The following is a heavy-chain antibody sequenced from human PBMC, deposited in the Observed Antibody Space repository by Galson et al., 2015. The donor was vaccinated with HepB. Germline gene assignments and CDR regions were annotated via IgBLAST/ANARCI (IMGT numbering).Heavy chain of an antibody. J-gene: IGHJ4*02. V-gene: IGHV3-23*01. CDR3: AKYCSGGSCYFPPGYGDETEGY. Sequence: SLRLSCAASGFTFSSYAMSWVRQAPGKGLEWVSAISGSGGSTYYADSVKGRFTISRDNSKNTLYLQMNSLRAEDTAVYYCAKYCSGGSCYFPPGYGDETEGYWGQGTLVTVSS. CDR2: ISGSGGST. D-gene: IGHD2-15*01. CDR1: GFTFSSYA.